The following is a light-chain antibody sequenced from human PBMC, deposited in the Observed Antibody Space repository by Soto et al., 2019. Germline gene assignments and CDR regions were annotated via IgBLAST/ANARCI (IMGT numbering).Light chain of an antibody. CDR2: GAS. J-gene: IGKJ3*01. Sequence: EIVMTQSPATLSVSPGERATLSCRASQSVSVNLAWYQRKPGQAPRLLIYGASTRATDIPARFSGSGSGTEFTLTISRLQPDDFADYYCQQYNNWPPFTFGSGTKVDIK. CDR3: QQYNNWPPFT. CDR1: QSVSVN. V-gene: IGKV3-15*01.